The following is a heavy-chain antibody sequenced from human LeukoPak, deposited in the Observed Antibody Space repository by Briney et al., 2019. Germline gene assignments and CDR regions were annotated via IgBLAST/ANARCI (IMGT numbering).Heavy chain of an antibody. V-gene: IGHV3-23*01. J-gene: IGHJ4*02. CDR1: GFTFNSYG. CDR2: ISGSGGRT. D-gene: IGHD3-16*01. CDR3: ARDLAWGAFDY. Sequence: GGSLRLSCAASGFTFNSYGMNWVRQAPGKGLEWVSAISGSGGRTYYADSVKGRFTVSRDNSKNTLSLQMNSLRVEDTAVYYCARDLAWGAFDYWGQGALVTVSS.